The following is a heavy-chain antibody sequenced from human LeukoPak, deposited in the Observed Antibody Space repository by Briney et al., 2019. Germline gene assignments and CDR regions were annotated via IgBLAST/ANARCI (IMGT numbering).Heavy chain of an antibody. D-gene: IGHD3-22*01. CDR2: VSDSGGST. Sequence: GGSLRLSCVASGFSFSGYAMSWVRQGPGKGLEWVSGVSDSGGSTYYADSVKGRFTISRDNSKNTLYLQMNSLRAEDTAVYYCAKYYYDSSGYSPLFDYWGQGTLVTVSS. V-gene: IGHV3-23*01. J-gene: IGHJ4*02. CDR3: AKYYYDSSGYSPLFDY. CDR1: GFSFSGYA.